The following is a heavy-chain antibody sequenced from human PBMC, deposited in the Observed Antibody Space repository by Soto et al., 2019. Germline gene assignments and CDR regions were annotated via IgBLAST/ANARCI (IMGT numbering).Heavy chain of an antibody. CDR3: AAKCSGYDFRR. Sequence: QVQLQESGPGLVKPSETLSLTCTVSGGSISSYYWSWIWQPPGKGLEWIGYIYYSGSTNYNPSLKSRVTISVDTSKNQFSLKLSSVTAAATAVDYCAAKCSGYDFRRWGQGTLVTVSS. CDR1: GGSISSYY. V-gene: IGHV4-59*01. D-gene: IGHD5-12*01. J-gene: IGHJ4*02. CDR2: IYYSGST.